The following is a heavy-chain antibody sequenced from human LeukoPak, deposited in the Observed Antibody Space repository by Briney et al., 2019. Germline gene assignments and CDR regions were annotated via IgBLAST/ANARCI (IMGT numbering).Heavy chain of an antibody. CDR3: ARDRDLNDY. Sequence: GGSLRLSCAASGFTFSSYGMSWVRRAPGKGPEWVSSISSSSSYIYYADSVKGRFTISRDNAKNSLYLQMNSLRAEDTAVYYCARDRDLNDYWGQGTLVTVSS. V-gene: IGHV3-21*01. J-gene: IGHJ4*02. D-gene: IGHD3-10*01. CDR2: ISSSSSYI. CDR1: GFTFSSYG.